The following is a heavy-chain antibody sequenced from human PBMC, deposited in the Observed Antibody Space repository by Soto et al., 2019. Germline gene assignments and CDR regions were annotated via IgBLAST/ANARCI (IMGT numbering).Heavy chain of an antibody. CDR1: GYSFTRYW. CDR2: IYPGDSDT. D-gene: IGHD3-9*01. V-gene: IGHV5-51*01. CDR3: ARLYYCFTIRRSPGYFVF. J-gene: IGHJ4*02. Sequence: GEYLKISRKGSGYSFTRYWIGWVRQMPGKGLEWMGIIYPGDSDTRYSPSFQGQVTISADKSIDTAYLQWSSLKASDTAVYFCARLYYCFTIRRSPGYFVFRDQGPFVT.